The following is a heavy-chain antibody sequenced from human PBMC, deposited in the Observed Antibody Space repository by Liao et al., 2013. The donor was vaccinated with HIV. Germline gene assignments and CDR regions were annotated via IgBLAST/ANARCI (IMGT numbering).Heavy chain of an antibody. V-gene: IGHV4-61*02. CDR3: ARGRGTSAFDI. J-gene: IGHJ3*02. CDR1: GGSINSGFDY. CDR2: IYTSGNT. Sequence: QVQLQESGPRLVKPSQTLSLTCTVSGGSINSGFDYWSWIRQPAGKGLEWIGRIYTSGNTRYNPSLKSRVTISTDTSKNQFSLKLSSVTAADTAVYYCARGRGTSAFDIWGQGTMVTVSS. D-gene: IGHD1-1*01.